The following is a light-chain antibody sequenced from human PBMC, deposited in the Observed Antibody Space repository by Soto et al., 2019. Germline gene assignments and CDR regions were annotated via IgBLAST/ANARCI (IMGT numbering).Light chain of an antibody. J-gene: IGLJ2*01. V-gene: IGLV2-14*01. CDR1: SSDVGAYNY. CDR3: SSYTSINTLV. CDR2: EVS. Sequence: QSALTQPASVSGSPGQSITISCTGTSSDVGAYNYVSWYQQPPGKAPKLMIFEVSDRPSGVSNRFSGSKSGNTASLTISGLQAEDEADYYCSSYTSINTLVFGGGTKLTVL.